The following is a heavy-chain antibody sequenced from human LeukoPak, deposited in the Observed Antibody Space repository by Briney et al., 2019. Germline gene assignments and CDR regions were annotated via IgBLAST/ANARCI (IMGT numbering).Heavy chain of an antibody. CDR2: ISSGGHT. CDR3: ARDLSSAWFYY. V-gene: IGHV4-39*07. J-gene: IGHJ4*02. D-gene: IGHD6-25*01. CDR1: RGSTHTYNHF. Sequence: SETLSLTCSVSRGSTHTYNHFWGWLRQSPGKGLEWIGTISSGGHTDYNPSLKSRVTMSLDTSKTQFSLKVISVTAPDTATYFCARDLSSAWFYYWGQGALVTVSS.